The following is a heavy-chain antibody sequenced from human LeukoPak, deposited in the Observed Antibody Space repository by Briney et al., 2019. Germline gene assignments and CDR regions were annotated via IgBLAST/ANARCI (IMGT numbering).Heavy chain of an antibody. CDR1: GFTFSSYS. CDR3: AREGDLYGYYFDY. V-gene: IGHV3-21*01. D-gene: IGHD3-16*01. CDR2: ISSSSYI. Sequence: GGSLRLSCAASGFTFSSYSMNWVRQAPGKGLEWVSSISSSSYIYYADSVKGRFTISRDNAKNSLYLQMNSPRAEDTAVYYCAREGDLYGYYFDYWGQGTLVTVSS. J-gene: IGHJ4*02.